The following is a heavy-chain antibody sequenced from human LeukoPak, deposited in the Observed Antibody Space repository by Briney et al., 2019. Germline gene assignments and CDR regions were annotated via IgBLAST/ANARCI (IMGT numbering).Heavy chain of an antibody. D-gene: IGHD5-12*01. V-gene: IGHV3-48*01. CDR1: GFTFSSYS. CDR2: ISSSSSTI. Sequence: PGGSLRLSCAASGFTFSSYSMNWVRQAPGKGLEWVSYISSSSSTIYYADSVKGRFTISRDNAKNSLYLQMNSLRAEDTAVYYCAREAVSVATIPLRHYYYYMDVWGKGTTVTVSS. CDR3: AREAVSVATIPLRHYYYYMDV. J-gene: IGHJ6*03.